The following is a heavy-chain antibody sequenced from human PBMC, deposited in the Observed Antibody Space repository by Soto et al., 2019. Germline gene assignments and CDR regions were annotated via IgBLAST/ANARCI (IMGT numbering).Heavy chain of an antibody. CDR1: GYTFTDYY. V-gene: IGHV1-2*02. CDR2: INPNSCGT. D-gene: IGHD1-20*01. CDR3: ASLAITGTSLDAFDI. J-gene: IGHJ3*02. Sequence: ASVKVSCKASGYTFTDYYMHLVRQAPGKGLEWMGWINPNSCGTNYPQKFQGRVTMTRDTSISTAYMELSRLRSDDTAVYYCASLAITGTSLDAFDIWGQGTMVTVSS.